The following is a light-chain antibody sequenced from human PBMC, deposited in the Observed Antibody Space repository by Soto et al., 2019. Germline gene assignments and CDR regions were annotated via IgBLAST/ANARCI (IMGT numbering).Light chain of an antibody. V-gene: IGKV1-39*01. J-gene: IGKJ2*01. Sequence: DIQMTQSPSSLSASVGDRVTITCRASQSISTYLNWYQQKPGKAPKLLIHAVSSLQSGVPSRFSGSGSGTDFTLTISRLQPEDFATYYCQQSYTSPRAFGQGTKLEIK. CDR2: AVS. CDR3: QQSYTSPRA. CDR1: QSISTY.